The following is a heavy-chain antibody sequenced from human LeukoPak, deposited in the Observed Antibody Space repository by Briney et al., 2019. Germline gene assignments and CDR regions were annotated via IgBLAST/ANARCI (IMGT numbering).Heavy chain of an antibody. V-gene: IGHV3-74*01. Sequence: PGGSLRLSCAASGFTFNNYWMRWVRQAPGMGLVWVSSIRFDGGDTAYADSAKGRFTTSRDNAKNTMFLQMNNLRAEDTAVYYCAKEIDGFDVWGQGTLVTVSS. J-gene: IGHJ3*01. CDR2: IRFDGGDT. CDR3: AKEIDGFDV. CDR1: GFTFNNYW.